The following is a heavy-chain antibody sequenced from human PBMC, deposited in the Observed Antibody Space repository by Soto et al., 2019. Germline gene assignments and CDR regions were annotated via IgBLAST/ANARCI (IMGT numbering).Heavy chain of an antibody. Sequence: PSETLSLTCTVSGGSISDYYWSWIRQPPGKGLQSIGYIHYRESPKYDPSLKSRVTLSLDTSANQFSLRLYSVTAADTAVYYCARHRWKKDIIPYDAFDLWSQGTMVTVAS. CDR2: IHYRESP. J-gene: IGHJ3*01. D-gene: IGHD2-8*01. CDR3: ARHRWKKDIIPYDAFDL. CDR1: GGSISDYY. V-gene: IGHV4-59*08.